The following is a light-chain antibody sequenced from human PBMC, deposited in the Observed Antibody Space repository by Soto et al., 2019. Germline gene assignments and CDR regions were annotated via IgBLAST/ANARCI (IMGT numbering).Light chain of an antibody. CDR1: RDISNS. CDR2: GAS. V-gene: IGKV1-12*01. J-gene: IGKJ1*01. CDR3: QQTSAFPRT. Sequence: DIQMTQSPSSVSASVGDRLTITCLASRDISNSLAWYQQTPGKAPKLLLRGASSLHRGVPSRFSGGGAGTEFTLTISSLQPEDFATYYCQQTSAFPRTFGQGTTVDIK.